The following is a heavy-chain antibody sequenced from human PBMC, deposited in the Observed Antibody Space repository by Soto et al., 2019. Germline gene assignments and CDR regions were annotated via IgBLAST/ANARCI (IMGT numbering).Heavy chain of an antibody. CDR3: ARDLSIAAAGPFDY. J-gene: IGHJ4*02. V-gene: IGHV1-18*01. CDR1: GYTFTSYG. D-gene: IGHD6-13*01. Sequence: ASVKVSCKASGYTFTSYGISWVRQAPGQGLEWMGWISAYNGNTNYAQKLQGRVTMTTDTSTSTAYMELRSLRSDDTAVYYCARDLSIAAAGPFDYWGLGTLVTVSS. CDR2: ISAYNGNT.